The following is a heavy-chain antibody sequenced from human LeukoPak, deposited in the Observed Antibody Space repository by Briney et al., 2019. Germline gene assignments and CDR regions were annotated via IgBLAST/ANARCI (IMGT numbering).Heavy chain of an antibody. J-gene: IGHJ3*02. Sequence: PGGSLRLSCAASGFTFSSYWMSWVRQAPGKGLEWVANIKQDGSEKYYVDSVKGRFTISRDNAKNSLYLQMNSLRAEDTAVYYCARDRWGWVVRAFDIWGQGTMVTVSS. V-gene: IGHV3-7*01. CDR3: ARDRWGWVVRAFDI. D-gene: IGHD2-2*01. CDR2: IKQDGSEK. CDR1: GFTFSSYW.